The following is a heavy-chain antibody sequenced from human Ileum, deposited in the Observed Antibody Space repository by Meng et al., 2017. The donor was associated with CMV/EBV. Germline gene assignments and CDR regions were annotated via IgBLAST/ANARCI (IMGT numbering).Heavy chain of an antibody. D-gene: IGHD1-26*01. CDR3: TTGWDQYFDF. CDR2: VKSASAGGAA. Sequence: CVATEFTLNGAWMNWVRQAPGKGLEWVGRVKSASAGGAADAAAPVKGRFTVSRDDSRKTVHLQMDNLKIEDTAVYYCTTGWDQYFDFWGQGALVTVSS. V-gene: IGHV3-15*07. CDR1: EFTLNGAW. J-gene: IGHJ4*02.